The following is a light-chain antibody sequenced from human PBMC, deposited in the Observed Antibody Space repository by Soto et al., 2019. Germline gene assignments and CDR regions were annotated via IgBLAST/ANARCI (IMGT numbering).Light chain of an antibody. CDR2: VGTGGIVG. V-gene: IGLV9-49*01. Sequence: QSVLTQPPSASASLGASVTLTCTLSSGYSNYKVDWYQQRPGKGPRFEMRVGTGGIVGSKGDGIPDRFSVLGSGLNRYLTIRNIQEEDESDYHCGADHGSGSTWVFGGGTKLTVL. CDR3: GADHGSGSTWV. CDR1: SGYSNYK. J-gene: IGLJ2*01.